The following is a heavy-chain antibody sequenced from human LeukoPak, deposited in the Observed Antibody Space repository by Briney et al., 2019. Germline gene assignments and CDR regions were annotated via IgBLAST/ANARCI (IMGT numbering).Heavy chain of an antibody. V-gene: IGHV3-74*01. D-gene: IGHD3-10*01. CDR3: ARDGGDDAFDI. CDR2: ITSDGSST. CDR1: GFTFSSYW. Sequence: GGSLRLSCAASGFTFSSYWMHWVRQAPGKGLVWVSRITSDGSSTSYADSVKGRFTISRDNAKNTLYLQMNSLRADDTAVYYCARDGGDDAFDIWGQGTMVTVSS. J-gene: IGHJ3*02.